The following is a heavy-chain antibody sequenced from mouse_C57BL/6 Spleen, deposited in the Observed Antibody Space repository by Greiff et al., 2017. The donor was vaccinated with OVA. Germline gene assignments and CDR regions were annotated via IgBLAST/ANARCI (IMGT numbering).Heavy chain of an antibody. CDR2: IYPGDGDT. Sequence: QVQLKQSGAELVKPGASVKISCKASGYAFSSYWMNWVKQRPGKGLEWIGQIYPGDGDTNYNGKFKGKATLTADKSSSTAYMQLSSLTSEDSAVYFCARWGFVDGFDYWGQGTTLTVSS. J-gene: IGHJ2*01. V-gene: IGHV1-80*01. CDR3: ARWGFVDGFDY. D-gene: IGHD1-1*01. CDR1: GYAFSSYW.